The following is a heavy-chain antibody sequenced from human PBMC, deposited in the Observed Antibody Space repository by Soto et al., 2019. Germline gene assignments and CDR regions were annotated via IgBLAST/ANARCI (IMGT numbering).Heavy chain of an antibody. CDR3: ARDIVVVPAARGWFDP. CDR1: GGTFSSYA. CDR2: IIPIFGTA. V-gene: IGHV1-69*13. Sequence: EAAVKVSCKASGGTFSSYAISWVRQAPGQGLEWMGGIIPIFGTANYAQKFQGRVTITADESTSTAYMELSSLRSEDTAVYYCARDIVVVPAARGWFDPWGQGTLVTVSS. D-gene: IGHD2-2*01. J-gene: IGHJ5*02.